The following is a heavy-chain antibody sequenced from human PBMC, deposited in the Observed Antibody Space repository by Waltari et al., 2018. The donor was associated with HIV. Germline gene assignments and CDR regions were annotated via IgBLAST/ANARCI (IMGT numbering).Heavy chain of an antibody. V-gene: IGHV3-23*01. CDR1: GFTFSNYG. CDR3: VKEHQYSHTWYSYYGMDV. CDR2: ISGSGGNT. J-gene: IGHJ6*02. D-gene: IGHD6-13*01. Sequence: EVQLLESGGGLVQTGGSLSLSCAASGFTFSNYGMNWVRQAPGKGLGWVSAISGSGGNTYYADSLKGRFTISRDNSKNTLYLQMNSLRAEDTAVYFCVKEHQYSHTWYSYYGMDVWGQGTTVTVSS.